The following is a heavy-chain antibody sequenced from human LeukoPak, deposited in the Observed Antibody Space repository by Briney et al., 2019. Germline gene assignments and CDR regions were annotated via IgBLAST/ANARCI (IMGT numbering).Heavy chain of an antibody. Sequence: PSETLSLTYTVSGGSIRSFYWSWIRQPPGKGLEWIGYIYYSGSTNYNPSLKSRVTISVDTSKNQFSLKLSSVTAADTAVYYCARDWVPAWDWYFDLWGRGTLVTVSS. J-gene: IGHJ2*01. CDR3: ARDWVPAWDWYFDL. V-gene: IGHV4-59*12. CDR2: IYYSGST. CDR1: GGSIRSFY. D-gene: IGHD2-2*01.